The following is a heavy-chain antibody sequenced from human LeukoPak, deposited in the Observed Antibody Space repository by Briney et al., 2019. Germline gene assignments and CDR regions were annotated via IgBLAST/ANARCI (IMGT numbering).Heavy chain of an antibody. J-gene: IGHJ6*03. CDR1: GFTFSSYG. CDR2: IYYSGST. CDR3: ARRVVGATAYYYYMDV. D-gene: IGHD1-26*01. V-gene: IGHV4-39*07. Sequence: PGGSLRLTCAASGFTFSSYGMHWVRQPPGKGLEWIGSIYYSGSTYYNPSLKSRVTISVDKSKNQFSLKLSSVTAADTAVYYCARRVVGATAYYYYMDVWGKGTTVTISS.